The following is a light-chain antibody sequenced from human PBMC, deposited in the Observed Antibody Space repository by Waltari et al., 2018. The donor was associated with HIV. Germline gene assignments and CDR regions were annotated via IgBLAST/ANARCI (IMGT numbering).Light chain of an antibody. Sequence: QSVLTQPPSVSGLTGQKVTISCSGSNSDIGVNTVNWYQQFPGRAPKLVAYRSHQRPSGVPDRFSGSKSGTSASLAINGVQAEDEATYFCSAWDDTLHVVFGGGTKLTVL. CDR1: NSDIGVNT. V-gene: IGLV1-44*01. J-gene: IGLJ3*02. CDR3: SAWDDTLHVV. CDR2: RSH.